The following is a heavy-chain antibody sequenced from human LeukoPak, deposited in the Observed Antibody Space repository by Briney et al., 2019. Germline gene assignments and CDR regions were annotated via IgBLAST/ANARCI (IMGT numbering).Heavy chain of an antibody. V-gene: IGHV3-74*01. CDR2: ISPTGSTT. J-gene: IGHJ4*02. D-gene: IGHD6-19*01. Sequence: GGSLRLSCIASGFSFSGHWMHWARQLPGKGLVWVSRISPTGSTTSYADSVKGRFTVSRVNAKNTLYLQVNNLRAEDTAVYYCAKDNRRHYTSGPNPDSLHWGQGALVTVSS. CDR3: AKDNRRHYTSGPNPDSLH. CDR1: GFSFSGHW.